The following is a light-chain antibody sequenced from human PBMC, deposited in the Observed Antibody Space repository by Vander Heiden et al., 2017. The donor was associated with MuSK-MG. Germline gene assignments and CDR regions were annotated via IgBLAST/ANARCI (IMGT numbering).Light chain of an antibody. CDR2: ENN. CDR1: SFNIGNNY. Sequence: QSVLTPPPSMSAAPGPKVYISCSGSSFNIGNNYVSWYQQLPGKAPKLLIYENNRRPSGIPDRFSGAKSGTSATLGITGLQTGDEADYYCGTWDSSLSTAVFGGGTKLTVL. J-gene: IGLJ3*02. CDR3: GTWDSSLSTAV. V-gene: IGLV1-51*01.